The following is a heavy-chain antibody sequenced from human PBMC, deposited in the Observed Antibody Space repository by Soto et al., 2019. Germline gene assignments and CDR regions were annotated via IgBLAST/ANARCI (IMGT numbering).Heavy chain of an antibody. CDR2: IYPDDSDT. Sequence: PGESLKISCTSSGYSSSSYWIAWVRLMPGKGLEWMGSIYPDDSDTKYSPSFQGQVTISADKSISAAYLQWSSLKASDTAIYYCARNSLTGYYNYYYSMDVWGQGTTVTVSS. V-gene: IGHV5-51*01. CDR1: GYSSSSYW. J-gene: IGHJ6*02. D-gene: IGHD3-9*01. CDR3: ARNSLTGYYNYYYSMDV.